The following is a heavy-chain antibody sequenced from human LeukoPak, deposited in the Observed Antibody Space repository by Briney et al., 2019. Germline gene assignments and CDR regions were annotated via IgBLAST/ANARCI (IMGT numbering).Heavy chain of an antibody. D-gene: IGHD5-12*01. Sequence: GGSLRLSCAASGFTFSSDAMSWVRQAPGKGLERVSNISGSGGSTYYADSVKGRFTISRDNSKNTLYLQMNRLKAEDRALYYCAKEEGGGYDFMVYWGQGTLVTVSS. CDR1: GFTFSSDA. CDR3: AKEEGGGYDFMVY. V-gene: IGHV3-23*01. CDR2: ISGSGGST. J-gene: IGHJ4*02.